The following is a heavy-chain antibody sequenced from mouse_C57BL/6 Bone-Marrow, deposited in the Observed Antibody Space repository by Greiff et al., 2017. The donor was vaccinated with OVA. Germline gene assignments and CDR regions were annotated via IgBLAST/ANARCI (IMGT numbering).Heavy chain of an antibody. CDR2: IDPENGDT. CDR3: TLGFYWYFDV. CDR1: GFNIKDDY. V-gene: IGHV14-4*01. Sequence: EVQLQQSGAELVRPGASVKLSCTASGFNIKDDYMHWVKQRPEQGLEWIGWIDPENGDTEYASKFQGKATITADTSSNTAYLQLSSLTSEDTAVYYCTLGFYWYFDVWGTGTTVTVSS. D-gene: IGHD4-1*01. J-gene: IGHJ1*03.